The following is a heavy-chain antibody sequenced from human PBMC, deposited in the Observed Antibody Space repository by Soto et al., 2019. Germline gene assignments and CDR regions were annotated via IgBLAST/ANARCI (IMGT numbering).Heavy chain of an antibody. CDR1: GGSISSSSYY. D-gene: IGHD3-10*01. V-gene: IGHV4-39*01. CDR2: IYYSGST. Sequence: QLQLQESGPGLVKPSETLSLTCTVSGGSISSSSYYWGWIRQPPGKGLEWIGSIYYSGSTYYNPSLKSRVTISIDTSKNQFSLKLSSVTAADTAVYYCARHEAPGTTRYYYYGMDVWGQGTTVTVSS. CDR3: ARHEAPGTTRYYYYGMDV. J-gene: IGHJ6*02.